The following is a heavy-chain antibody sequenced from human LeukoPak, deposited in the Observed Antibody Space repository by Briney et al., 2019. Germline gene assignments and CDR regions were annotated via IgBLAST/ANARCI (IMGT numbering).Heavy chain of an antibody. CDR2: IWSDGTNR. CDR1: GLTFSAYG. V-gene: IGHV3-33*01. Sequence: GGSLRLSCAASGLTFSAYGMHWVRQAPGKGLEWVAVIWSDGTNRYYAESVRGRFTISRDNSKNTLYLQMNSLIIEDTAVYYCASAAGAFDNWGQGTMITVSS. D-gene: IGHD6-13*01. CDR3: ASAAGAFDN. J-gene: IGHJ3*02.